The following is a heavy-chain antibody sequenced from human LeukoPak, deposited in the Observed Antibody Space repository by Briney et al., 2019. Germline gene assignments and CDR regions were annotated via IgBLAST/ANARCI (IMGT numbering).Heavy chain of an antibody. CDR2: ISYDGSNK. D-gene: IGHD2-2*02. CDR1: GFTFSSYG. CDR3: ASTAHTLYYFDY. J-gene: IGHJ4*02. Sequence: PGGSLRLSCAASGFTFSSYGMHWVRQAPGKGLEWVAVISYDGSNKYYADSVKGRFTISRDNSKNTLYLQMNSLRAEDTAVYYCASTAHTLYYFDYWGQGTLVTVSS. V-gene: IGHV3-30*03.